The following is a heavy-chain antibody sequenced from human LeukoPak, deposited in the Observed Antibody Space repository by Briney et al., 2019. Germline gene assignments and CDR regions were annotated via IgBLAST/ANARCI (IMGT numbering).Heavy chain of an antibody. Sequence: SETLSLTCAVYGGSFSGYYWSWIRQPPGKGLEWIGEINHSGSTNYNPSLKSRVTISVDTSKNQFSLKLSSVTAADTAVYYCARWRYCSSTSCYGLGGWYFDYWGQGTLVTVSS. V-gene: IGHV4-34*01. CDR1: GGSFSGYY. J-gene: IGHJ4*02. CDR3: ARWRYCSSTSCYGLGGWYFDY. CDR2: INHSGST. D-gene: IGHD2-2*01.